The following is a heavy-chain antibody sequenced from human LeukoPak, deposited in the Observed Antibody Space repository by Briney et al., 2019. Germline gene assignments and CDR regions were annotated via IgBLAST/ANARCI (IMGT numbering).Heavy chain of an antibody. V-gene: IGHV4-34*01. J-gene: IGHJ4*02. D-gene: IGHD2-8*02. Sequence: SETLSLTCAVYGGSFSVYYWSWIRQPPGKGLEWIGEINHSGSTNYNPSLKSRVTISVDTSKNQFSLKLSSVTAADTAVYYCARGEFNYWALDYWGQGTLVTVSS. CDR1: GGSFSVYY. CDR2: INHSGST. CDR3: ARGEFNYWALDY.